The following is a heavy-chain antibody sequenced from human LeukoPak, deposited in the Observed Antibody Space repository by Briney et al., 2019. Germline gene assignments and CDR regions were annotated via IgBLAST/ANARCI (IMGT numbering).Heavy chain of an antibody. J-gene: IGHJ4*02. V-gene: IGHV3-21*04. Sequence: PGGSLRLSCAASGFTFSSYSMNWVRQAPGKGLEWVPSISSSSSYIYYADSVKGRFTISRDNSENTLYLQMNSLRAEDTAVYYCAKCLGGSYSPPDYWGQGTLVTVSS. CDR2: ISSSSSYI. CDR1: GFTFSSYS. CDR3: AKCLGGSYSPPDY. D-gene: IGHD1-26*01.